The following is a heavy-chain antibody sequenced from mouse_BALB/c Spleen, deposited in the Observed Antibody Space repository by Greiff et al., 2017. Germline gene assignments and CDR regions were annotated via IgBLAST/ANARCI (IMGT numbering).Heavy chain of an antibody. J-gene: IGHJ4*01. CDR1: GFSLTSYG. D-gene: IGHD2-10*02. V-gene: IGHV2-9*02. CDR2: IWAGGST. CDR3: AREKYGNYDAMDY. Sequence: VKLMESGPGLVAPSQSLSITCTVSGFSLTSYGVHWVRQPPGKGLEWLGVIWAGGSTNYNSALMSRLSISKDNSKSQVFLKMNSLQTDDTAMYYCAREKYGNYDAMDYWGQGTSVTVSS.